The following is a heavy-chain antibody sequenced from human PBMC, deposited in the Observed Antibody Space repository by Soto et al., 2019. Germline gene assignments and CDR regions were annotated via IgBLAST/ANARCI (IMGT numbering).Heavy chain of an antibody. Sequence: QVHLVQSGTEVKKPGASVKVSCQASGYTFTDFAIHWVRQAPGQRLEWMGWINAGNGNTEYSQNFQGRVSITRDTVASTAYMEVSSLRSEDTAMYYCAREGTYYDFWGADDSGHELPGYWGQGTLVTVSS. CDR1: GYTFTDFA. CDR3: AREGTYYDFWGADDSGHELPGY. J-gene: IGHJ4*01. CDR2: INAGNGNT. D-gene: IGHD3-3*01. V-gene: IGHV1-3*01.